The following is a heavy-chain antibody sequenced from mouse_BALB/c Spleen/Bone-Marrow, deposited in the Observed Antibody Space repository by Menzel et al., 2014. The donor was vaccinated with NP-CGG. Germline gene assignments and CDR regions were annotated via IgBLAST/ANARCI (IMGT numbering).Heavy chain of an antibody. CDR3: ARGSSGPFVY. CDR1: GFNIXDYY. Sequence: VQLQQPGAELVRPGALVKLSCKASGFNIXDYYIHWVNQRPEQGLEWIGWITPENGNTIYDPKFQGKARITADTSSNTAYFQLSSLTSEDTAVYYCARGSSGPFVYWGQGTLVTVSA. J-gene: IGHJ3*01. CDR2: ITPENGNT. V-gene: IGHV14-1*02. D-gene: IGHD3-1*01.